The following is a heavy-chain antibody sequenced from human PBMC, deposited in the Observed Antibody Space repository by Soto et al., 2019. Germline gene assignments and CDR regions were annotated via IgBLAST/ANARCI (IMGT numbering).Heavy chain of an antibody. CDR2: ISSSSSYI. Sequence: GGSLRLSCAASGFTFSSYSMNWVRQAPGKGLEWVSSISSSSSYIYYADSVKGRFTISRDNAKNSLYLQMNSLRAEDTAVYYCARDRCTNGVCYHYGMDVWGQGXTVTVSS. J-gene: IGHJ6*02. D-gene: IGHD2-8*01. V-gene: IGHV3-21*01. CDR1: GFTFSSYS. CDR3: ARDRCTNGVCYHYGMDV.